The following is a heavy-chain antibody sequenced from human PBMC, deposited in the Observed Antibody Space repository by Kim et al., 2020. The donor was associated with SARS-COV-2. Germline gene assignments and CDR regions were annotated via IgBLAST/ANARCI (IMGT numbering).Heavy chain of an antibody. CDR2: IYYSGST. J-gene: IGHJ6*02. D-gene: IGHD6-19*01. CDR1: GGSISSGGYY. V-gene: IGHV4-31*03. CDR3: ARAVRAGPWYYYYGMDV. Sequence: SQTLSLTCTVSGGSISSGGYYWSWIRQHPGKGLEWIGYIYYSGSTYYNPSLKSRVTISVDTSKNQFSLKLSSVTAADTAVYYCARAVRAGPWYYYYGMDVWGQGTTVTVSS.